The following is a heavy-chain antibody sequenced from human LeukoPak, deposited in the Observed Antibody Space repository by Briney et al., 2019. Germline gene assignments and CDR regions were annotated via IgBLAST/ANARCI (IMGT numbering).Heavy chain of an antibody. CDR1: GFTFDDYA. Sequence: GGSLRLSCAASGFTFDDYAMHWVRQAPGKGLGWVSYISSSSSTIYYADSVKGRFTISRDNAKNSLYLQMNSLRAEDTAVYYCARDKGSGWQRYFDYWGQGTLVTVSS. D-gene: IGHD6-19*01. CDR2: ISSSSSTI. J-gene: IGHJ4*02. V-gene: IGHV3-48*01. CDR3: ARDKGSGWQRYFDY.